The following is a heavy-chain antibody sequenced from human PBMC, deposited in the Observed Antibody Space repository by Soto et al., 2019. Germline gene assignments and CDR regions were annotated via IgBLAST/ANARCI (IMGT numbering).Heavy chain of an antibody. CDR2: IRAYNGNT. CDR1: GYTFTSYG. D-gene: IGHD2-15*01. CDR3: LLVVAAEDWYFDL. J-gene: IGHJ2*01. Sequence: QVQLVQSGAEVKKPGASVKVSCKASGYTFTSYGISWVRQAPGQGLEWMGWIRAYNGNTNYAQKLQGRVTMTTDTSASTAYMARRSLRSDDTAVYYGLLVVAAEDWYFDLWGRGTLDTVSS. V-gene: IGHV1-18*01.